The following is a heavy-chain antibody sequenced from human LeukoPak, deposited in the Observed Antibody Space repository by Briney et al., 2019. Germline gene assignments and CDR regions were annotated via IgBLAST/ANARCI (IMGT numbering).Heavy chain of an antibody. D-gene: IGHD3-22*01. V-gene: IGHV1-69*01. Sequence: SVKVSCKASGGTFSSYAISWVRQAPGQGLEWMGGIIPIFGTANYAQKFQGRVTITADESTSTAYMELSSLRSEDTAVYYCAREILGYYDSSGFFDYWGQGTLVTVSS. CDR2: IIPIFGTA. CDR1: GGTFSSYA. J-gene: IGHJ4*02. CDR3: AREILGYYDSSGFFDY.